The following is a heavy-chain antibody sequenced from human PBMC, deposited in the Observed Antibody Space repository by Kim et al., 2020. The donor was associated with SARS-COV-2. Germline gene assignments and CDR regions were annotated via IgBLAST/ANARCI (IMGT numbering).Heavy chain of an antibody. CDR3: AKGWLKGGFDY. Sequence: SRTLSLTCAIFGDSVSTDIGWNWIRQSPSRGLEWLGRTYYRSKWNKDYAVSVKSRITINSDTSKNQFSLQLHSVTAEDTAVYYCAKGWLKGGFDYWGQGILVTVSS. J-gene: IGHJ4*02. V-gene: IGHV6-1*01. D-gene: IGHD5-12*01. CDR2: TYYRSKWNK. CDR1: GDSVSTDIG.